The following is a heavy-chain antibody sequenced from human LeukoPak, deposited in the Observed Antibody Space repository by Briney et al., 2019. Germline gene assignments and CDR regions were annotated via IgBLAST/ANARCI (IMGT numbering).Heavy chain of an antibody. V-gene: IGHV3-33*01. J-gene: IGHJ4*02. CDR2: IWYDGSNK. D-gene: IGHD5-24*01. Sequence: GGSLTLSCAASGFTFSTYGMHWVRQAPGKGLEWVAVIWYDGSNKYYADSVKGRFTISRDNSKNTLYLQMNSLGVEDTAVYYCARGGDGYNSLPFDYWGQGALVSVCS. CDR1: GFTFSTYG. CDR3: ARGGDGYNSLPFDY.